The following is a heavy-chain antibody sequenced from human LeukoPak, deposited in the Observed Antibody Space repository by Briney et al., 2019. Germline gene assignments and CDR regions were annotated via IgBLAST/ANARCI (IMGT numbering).Heavy chain of an antibody. CDR3: AIADPVRGVGLLYAFDI. D-gene: IGHD2-21*02. J-gene: IGHJ3*02. Sequence: PSETLSLTCAVYGGSFSGYYWSWIRQPPGKGLEWIGEINHSGSTNYNPSLKSRVTISVDTSKNQFSLKLSSVTAADTAVYYCAIADPVRGVGLLYAFDIWGQGTMVTVSS. CDR2: INHSGST. CDR1: GGSFSGYY. V-gene: IGHV4-34*01.